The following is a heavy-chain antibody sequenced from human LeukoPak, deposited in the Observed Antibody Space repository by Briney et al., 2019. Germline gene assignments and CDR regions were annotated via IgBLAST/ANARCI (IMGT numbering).Heavy chain of an antibody. D-gene: IGHD1-26*01. V-gene: IGHV4-59*01. CDR2: VYYSGST. J-gene: IGHJ4*02. CDR3: ARGSGSYPYYFDY. CDR1: GGPISSYY. Sequence: SETLSLTCTVSGGPISSYYWSWIRQPPGKGLEWLGFVYYSGSTNYNPSLKSRVTMSVDTSKNQFSLKLSSVTAADTAVYYCARGSGSYPYYFDYWGQGTLVTVSS.